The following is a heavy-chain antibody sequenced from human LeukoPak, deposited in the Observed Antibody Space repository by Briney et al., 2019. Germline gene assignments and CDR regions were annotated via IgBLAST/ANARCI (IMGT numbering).Heavy chain of an antibody. D-gene: IGHD3-22*01. CDR3: AVENFYDRSGYSKAFDY. CDR1: GYTFTVKF. V-gene: IGHV1-2*04. CDR2: IEPNSGGA. J-gene: IGHJ4*02. Sequence: ASVKVSCKTSGYTFTVKFLHWLRQAPGQGLEWMAGIEPNSGGAVYGQNFRGWVTVTRDTSVSTAYMELSRLRSDDTAVYYCAVENFYDRSGYSKAFDYWGQGTLVTASS.